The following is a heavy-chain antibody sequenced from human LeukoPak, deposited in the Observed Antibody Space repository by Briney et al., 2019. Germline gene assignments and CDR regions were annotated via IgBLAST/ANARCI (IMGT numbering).Heavy chain of an antibody. D-gene: IGHD3-10*01. J-gene: IGHJ4*02. CDR3: ARDKGAGENFDY. Sequence: GGSLRLSCAASGFTVSSNYMTWVRQAPGKGLEWVSVIYSGGSTYYADSVKGRFTISRDNSKNTLFLQMNSLRAEDTAVYYCARDKGAGENFDYWGQGALVTVSS. V-gene: IGHV3-53*01. CDR1: GFTVSSNY. CDR2: IYSGGST.